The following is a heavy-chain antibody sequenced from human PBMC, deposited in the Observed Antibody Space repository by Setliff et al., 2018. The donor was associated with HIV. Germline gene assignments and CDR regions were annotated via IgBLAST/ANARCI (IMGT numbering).Heavy chain of an antibody. CDR2: IYYSGST. CDR1: GGSFSSDSYY. V-gene: IGHV4-39*07. J-gene: IGHJ4*02. CDR3: ARAAAGNTGPFDL. D-gene: IGHD4-17*01. Sequence: SETLSLTCSVSGGSFSSDSYYWGWIRQFPGKGLEWIGSIYYSGSTYYNPSLKSRVTMSVDTSKNQFSLKLTSVTASDTAVYYCARAAAGNTGPFDLWGQGSPVTVSS.